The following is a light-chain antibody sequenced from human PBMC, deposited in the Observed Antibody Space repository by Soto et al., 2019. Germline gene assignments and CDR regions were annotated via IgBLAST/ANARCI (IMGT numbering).Light chain of an antibody. CDR2: DAS. V-gene: IGKV1D-13*01. Sequence: AIHLTQSPSSLSASVGDRITITCRASQDISSALAWYQRKPGKAPKLLIYDASSLVSGVPSRFSGSGSGTDFTLTISSLQPEDFATYYCQQFTNYLLSFGGGTKVDIK. CDR1: QDISSA. J-gene: IGKJ4*01. CDR3: QQFTNYLLS.